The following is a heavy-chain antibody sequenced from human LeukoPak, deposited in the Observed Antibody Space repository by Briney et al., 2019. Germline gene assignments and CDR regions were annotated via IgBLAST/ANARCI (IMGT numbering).Heavy chain of an antibody. CDR1: GGTFSSYA. V-gene: IGHV1-69*04. D-gene: IGHD4-17*01. CDR3: AREISGDPVTGSFDI. Sequence: ASVKVSCEASGGTFSSYAISWVRQAPGQGLEWMGRIIPILGIANYAQKFQGRVTITADKSTSTAYMELSSLRSEDTAVYYCAREISGDPVTGSFDIWGQGTMVTVSS. CDR2: IIPILGIA. J-gene: IGHJ3*02.